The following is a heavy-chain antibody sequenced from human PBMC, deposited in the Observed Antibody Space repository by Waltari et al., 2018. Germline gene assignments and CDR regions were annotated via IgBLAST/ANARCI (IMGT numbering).Heavy chain of an antibody. V-gene: IGHV4-38-2*01. Sequence: QVQLQESGPGLVRPSETLSLTCAVSGYSLSSGYYWGWIRQSPGKGLEWFGFIYHSGSTYFNPSLKSRVTISVDTSKNQFFLKLNSVTAADTAVYHCARHSSGYYYYLDYWGQGTLVTVSS. D-gene: IGHD3-22*01. J-gene: IGHJ4*02. CDR3: ARHSSGYYYYLDY. CDR1: GYSLSSGYY. CDR2: IYHSGST.